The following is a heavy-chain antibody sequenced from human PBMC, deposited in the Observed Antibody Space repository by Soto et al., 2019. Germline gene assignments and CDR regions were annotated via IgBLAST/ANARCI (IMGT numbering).Heavy chain of an antibody. CDR3: AREVRGVIPPDY. D-gene: IGHD3-10*01. CDR1: GGSISSSSYY. Sequence: SETLSLTCTVSGGSISSSSYYWGWIRQPPGKGLEWIGSIYYSGSTYYSPSLKSRVTISVDTSKNQFSLKLSSVTAADTAVYYCAREVRGVIPPDYWGQGTLVTVSS. CDR2: IYYSGST. V-gene: IGHV4-39*01. J-gene: IGHJ4*02.